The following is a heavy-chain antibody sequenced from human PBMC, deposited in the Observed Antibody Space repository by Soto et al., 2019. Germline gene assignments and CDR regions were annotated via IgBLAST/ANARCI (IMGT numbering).Heavy chain of an antibody. J-gene: IGHJ6*02. Sequence: AGSLRLTCVDSGFTVSSNYMSWVRQAPGKGLEWVSVIYSGGSTYYADSVKGRFTISRDNSKNTLYLQMNSLRAEDTAVYYCARNDYSNLHYYYYGMDVWGQGTTVTVSS. CDR3: ARNDYSNLHYYYYGMDV. CDR1: GFTVSSNY. CDR2: IYSGGST. V-gene: IGHV3-53*01. D-gene: IGHD4-4*01.